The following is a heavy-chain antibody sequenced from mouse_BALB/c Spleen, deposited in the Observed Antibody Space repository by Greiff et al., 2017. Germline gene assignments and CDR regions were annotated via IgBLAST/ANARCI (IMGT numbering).Heavy chain of an antibody. CDR3: ARDKYGNYGAMDY. V-gene: IGHV5-9-4*01. Sequence: EVMLVESGGGLVKPGGSLKLSCAASGFTFSSYAMSWVRQSPEKRLEWVAEISSGGSYTYYPDTVTGRFTISRDNAKNTLYLEMSSLRSEDTAMYYCARDKYGNYGAMDYWGQGTSVTVAS. CDR2: ISSGGSYT. CDR1: GFTFSSYA. J-gene: IGHJ4*01. D-gene: IGHD2-10*02.